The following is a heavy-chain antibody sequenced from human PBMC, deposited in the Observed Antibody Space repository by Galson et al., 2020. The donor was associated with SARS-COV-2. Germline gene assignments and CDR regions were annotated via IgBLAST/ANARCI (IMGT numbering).Heavy chain of an antibody. CDR2: IYPDDSYT. CDR1: RYSFTNYW. J-gene: IGHJ4*02. V-gene: IGHV5-51*01. Sequence: GESLKISCKASRYSFTNYWIGWVRQMPGKGLEWMGVIYPDDSYTIYSPSFQGQVTISADKFITTAYLQWSGLKASDTAMYYCARHGASSGWYEGIDYWGQGTLVAVSS. CDR3: ARHGASSGWYEGIDY. D-gene: IGHD6-19*01.